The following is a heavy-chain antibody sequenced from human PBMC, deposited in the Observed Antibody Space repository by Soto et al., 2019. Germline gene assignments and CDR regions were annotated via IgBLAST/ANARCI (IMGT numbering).Heavy chain of an antibody. Sequence: SETLSLTCTVSGGSISSSSYYWGWIRQPPGKGLEWIGSIYYSGSTYYNPSLKSRVTISVDTSKNQFSLKLSSVTAADTAVYYCARLNRYCSSTSCYTGAYNWFDPWGQGTLVTSPQ. J-gene: IGHJ5*02. CDR3: ARLNRYCSSTSCYTGAYNWFDP. CDR1: GGSISSSSYY. CDR2: IYYSGST. D-gene: IGHD2-2*02. V-gene: IGHV4-39*01.